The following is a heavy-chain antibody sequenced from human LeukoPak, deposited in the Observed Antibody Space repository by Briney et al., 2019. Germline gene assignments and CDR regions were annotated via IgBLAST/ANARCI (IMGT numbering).Heavy chain of an antibody. CDR2: ISGNGGST. CDR3: AKNTGLISEYSYGFGF. Sequence: GGSLRLSCAASGFIFSSYALSWVRLAPGRGLEWVSDISGNGGSTYYADSVKGRFTISRDNSKNTVYLQMNSLRDEDTAVYWCAKNTGLISEYSYGFGFWGQGTLVTVSS. CDR1: GFIFSSYA. D-gene: IGHD5-18*01. V-gene: IGHV3-23*01. J-gene: IGHJ4*02.